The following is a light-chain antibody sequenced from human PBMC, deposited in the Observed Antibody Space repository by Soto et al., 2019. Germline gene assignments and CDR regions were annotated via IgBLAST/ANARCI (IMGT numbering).Light chain of an antibody. Sequence: QSALTQPASVSGSPGQSITISCTGTSSDVGGYNFVSWYQHHPDKVPKLMIYDVITRPSGVSYRFSCSKSDNTASLTISGLQAEDEADYSCSSYTSSSTPVVFGGGTKLTVL. CDR3: SSYTSSSTPVV. CDR2: DVI. V-gene: IGLV2-14*03. CDR1: SSDVGGYNF. J-gene: IGLJ2*01.